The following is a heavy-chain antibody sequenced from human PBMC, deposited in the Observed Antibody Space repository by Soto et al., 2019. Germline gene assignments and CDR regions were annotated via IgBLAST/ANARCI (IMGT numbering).Heavy chain of an antibody. D-gene: IGHD6-19*01. CDR2: IYSGGST. Sequence: VQLVESGGGLVQPGGSLRLSCAASGFTVSSNYMSWVRQAPGKGLEWVSVIYSGGSTYYADSVKGRFTISRHNSKNTLYLQMNSLRAEDTAVYYCARTDSSGWTLDAFDIWGQGTMVTVSS. J-gene: IGHJ3*02. CDR3: ARTDSSGWTLDAFDI. CDR1: GFTVSSNY. V-gene: IGHV3-53*04.